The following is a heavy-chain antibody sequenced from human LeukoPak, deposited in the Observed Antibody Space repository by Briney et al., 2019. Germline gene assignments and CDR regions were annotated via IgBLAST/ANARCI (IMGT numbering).Heavy chain of an antibody. V-gene: IGHV3-7*01. J-gene: IGHJ6*03. CDR1: GFTFSSYW. CDR2: TKHDGREK. CDR3: ARDSTSFFDNWGHSSYYLDV. Sequence: PGGSLRLSCAASGFTFSSYWMSWVRQAPGKGLEWAANTKHDGREKYFVDSVKDRFTISRDNARDSLYLQLNSLRAEDTAVYYCARDSTSFFDNWGHSSYYLDVWGKGTTVTVS. D-gene: IGHD7-27*01.